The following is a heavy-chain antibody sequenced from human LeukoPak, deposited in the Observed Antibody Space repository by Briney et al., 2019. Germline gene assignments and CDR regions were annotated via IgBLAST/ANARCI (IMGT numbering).Heavy chain of an antibody. J-gene: IGHJ5*02. D-gene: IGHD2-2*02. Sequence: PGGSLRLSCAASGFTVSNNYMSWVRQAPGKGLEWVSIIYGGGSTYYADSVKGRFTISRDNSKNALYLQMNSLRAEDTVVYYCARVPNCSSTSCYKTFDPWGQGTLVTVSS. V-gene: IGHV3-53*01. CDR2: IYGGGST. CDR1: GFTVSNNY. CDR3: ARVPNCSSTSCYKTFDP.